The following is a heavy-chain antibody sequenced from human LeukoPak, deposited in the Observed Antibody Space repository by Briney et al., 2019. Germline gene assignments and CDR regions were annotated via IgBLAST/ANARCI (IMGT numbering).Heavy chain of an antibody. CDR2: IYYSGST. V-gene: IGHV4-59*01. Sequence: KPSENLSLTCTVSGGSISSYYWSWIRQPPGKGLEWIGYIYYSGSTNYNPSLKSRVTISVDTSKNQFSLKLSSVTAADTAVYYCARDRGYDSPAFDIWGQGTMVTVSS. CDR1: GGSISSYY. J-gene: IGHJ3*02. CDR3: ARDRGYDSPAFDI. D-gene: IGHD5-12*01.